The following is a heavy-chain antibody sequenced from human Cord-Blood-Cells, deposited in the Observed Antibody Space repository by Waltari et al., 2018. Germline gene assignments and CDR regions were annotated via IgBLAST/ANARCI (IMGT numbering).Heavy chain of an antibody. J-gene: IGHJ4*02. CDR3: ARDSGLSPYSSSSYPFDY. CDR2: IIPIFGTA. CDR1: GGTLGSHA. D-gene: IGHD6-6*01. Sequence: QVQLVQSGAEVKKPGSSVKVSCTASGGTLGSHAISWGTQVTGPGLGWMGGIIPIFGTANYAQKFQGRVTITAAESTSTAYMELSSLRSEDTAVYYCARDSGLSPYSSSSYPFDYWGQGTLVTVSS. V-gene: IGHV1-69*12.